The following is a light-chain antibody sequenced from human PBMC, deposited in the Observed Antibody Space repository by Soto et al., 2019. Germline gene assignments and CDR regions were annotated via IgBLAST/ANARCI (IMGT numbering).Light chain of an antibody. CDR3: SSYTSSGLVI. CDR1: SSDVGGSNY. J-gene: IGLJ2*01. Sequence: QAVVTQPASVSGSPGQSITISCTGTSSDVGGSNYVSWYQQHPGKAPKLMIYDVSNRPSGVSNRFSASKSDNTASLTISGLQAEDEADYYCSSYTSSGLVIFGGGTKLTVL. V-gene: IGLV2-14*03. CDR2: DVS.